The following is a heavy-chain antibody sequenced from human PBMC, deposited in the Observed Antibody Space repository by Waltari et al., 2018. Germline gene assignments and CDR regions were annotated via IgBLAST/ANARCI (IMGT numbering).Heavy chain of an antibody. V-gene: IGHV4-34*01. CDR3: ARGRFYCSSTSCYLYYYYYYMDV. CDR1: GGSFSGYY. CDR2: INHSGST. Sequence: QVQLQQWGAGLLKPSETLSLTCAVSGGSFSGYYWSWIRHPPGKELEWIGEINHSGSTNYNPSLKSRVTISVDTSKNQFSLKLSSVTAADTAVYYCARGRFYCSSTSCYLYYYYYYMDVWGKGTTVTVSS. J-gene: IGHJ6*03. D-gene: IGHD2-2*01.